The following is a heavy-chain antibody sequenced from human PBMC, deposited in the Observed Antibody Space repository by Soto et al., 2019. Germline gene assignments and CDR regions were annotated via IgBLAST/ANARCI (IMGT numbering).Heavy chain of an antibody. D-gene: IGHD6-19*01. J-gene: IGHJ2*01. Sequence: EVQLLESGGGLVQPGGSLRLSCAASGFTFSNSGMSWVRQAPGKALEWVSSISGSGDRTYYADSVKGRFTISRDNSKNTLYLKMDSLRVEDTAVYYCAKIVVTGSWYFDLWGRGTLVTVSS. CDR2: ISGSGDRT. CDR1: GFTFSNSG. V-gene: IGHV3-23*01. CDR3: AKIVVTGSWYFDL.